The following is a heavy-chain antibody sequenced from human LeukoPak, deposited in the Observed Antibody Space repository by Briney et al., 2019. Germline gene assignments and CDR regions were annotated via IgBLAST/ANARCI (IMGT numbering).Heavy chain of an antibody. CDR1: GGTFSSYA. J-gene: IGHJ5*02. CDR2: IIPIFGTA. CDR3: APWRSDLNWFDP. Sequence: GSSVKVSCKASGGTFSSYAISWVRQAPGQGLEWMGGIIPIFGTANYAQKFQGRVTITADESTSTAYMELSSLRSEDTAVYYCAPWRSDLNWFDPWGQGTLVTVSS. D-gene: IGHD3-16*02. V-gene: IGHV1-69*01.